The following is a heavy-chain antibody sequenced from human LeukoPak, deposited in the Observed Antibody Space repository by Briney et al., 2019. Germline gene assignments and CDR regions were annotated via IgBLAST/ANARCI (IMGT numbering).Heavy chain of an antibody. D-gene: IGHD3-22*01. CDR2: ICYDGSNK. J-gene: IGHJ4*02. V-gene: IGHV3-33*01. CDR1: GFTFSSYG. Sequence: GGSLRLSCAACGFTFSSYGMQGVRQAPGKGLERVAVICYDGSNKYYADSVKGRFTISRDNSKNTLYLQMISLRAEDTAVYYCARENYDSSGYYYFDYWGQGTLVTVSS. CDR3: ARENYDSSGYYYFDY.